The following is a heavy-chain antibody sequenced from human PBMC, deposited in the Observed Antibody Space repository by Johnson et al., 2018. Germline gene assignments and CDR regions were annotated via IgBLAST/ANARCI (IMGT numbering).Heavy chain of an antibody. J-gene: IGHJ6*03. CDR1: EFTFTSYA. CDR3: AREDLYYYYYMDV. Sequence: VQLVQSGGGVVQPGRSLRLSCAASEFTFTSYAMHWVRQAPGKGRVWVSRINSDGSSTSYADSVTGRFTISRDNAKNTLYLQMNSLRAEDTAVYYCAREDLYYYYYMDVWGKGTTVTVSS. CDR2: INSDGSST. V-gene: IGHV3-74*01.